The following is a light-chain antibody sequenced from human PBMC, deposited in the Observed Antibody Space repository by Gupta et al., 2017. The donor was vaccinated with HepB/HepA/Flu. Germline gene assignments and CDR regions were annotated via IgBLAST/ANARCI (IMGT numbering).Light chain of an antibody. CDR2: DVN. CDR3: CSYASSNSHYV. Sequence: QSALPHLPPVSGSPGQSVTITCTGTSSDVGGDNYVAWYHQHPGKAPKVMIYDVNKRPSGVPDRFSGSKSGNTASLTISGLQAEDEADYFCCSYASSNSHYVFGSGTKVTVL. J-gene: IGLJ1*01. V-gene: IGLV2-11*01. CDR1: SSDVGGDNY.